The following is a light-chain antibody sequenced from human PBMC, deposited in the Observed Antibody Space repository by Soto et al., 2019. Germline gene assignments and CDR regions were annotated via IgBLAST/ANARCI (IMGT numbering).Light chain of an antibody. CDR1: SSNIGAGFD. V-gene: IGLV1-40*01. Sequence: QAVVTQPPSVSGAPGQRVTISCTGSSSNIGAGFDVHWYQQLPGTAPKLLIYGNVDRPSGVPDRFSGSKSGTSASLAITGLQAEDAADYYCQSYDSSLSGYVFGTGTKLTVL. J-gene: IGLJ1*01. CDR3: QSYDSSLSGYV. CDR2: GNV.